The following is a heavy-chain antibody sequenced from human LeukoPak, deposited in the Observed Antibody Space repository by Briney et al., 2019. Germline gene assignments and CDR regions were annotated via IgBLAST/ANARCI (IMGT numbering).Heavy chain of an antibody. CDR2: INPSGGST. V-gene: IGHV1-46*01. Sequence: ASVKVSCKASGYTFTSYYMHWVRQAPGQGLEWMGIINPSGGSTSYAQKFQGRVTMTRDMSTSTVYMGLSSLRSEDTAVYYCARAHSMTTVPSDAFDIWGQGTMVTVSS. J-gene: IGHJ3*02. CDR1: GYTFTSYY. CDR3: ARAHSMTTVPSDAFDI. D-gene: IGHD4-17*01.